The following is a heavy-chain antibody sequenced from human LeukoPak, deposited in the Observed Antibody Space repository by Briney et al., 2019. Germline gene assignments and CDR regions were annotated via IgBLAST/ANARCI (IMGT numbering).Heavy chain of an antibody. CDR3: ARQGSGWFFP. D-gene: IGHD6-19*01. V-gene: IGHV4-39*01. J-gene: IGHJ5*02. Sequence: SETLSLTCTVSGGSISSSICYWGWIRQPPGKGLEWIGSVHYSGSTDYNPSLKSRVTMSVDTSKNQISLKMSSVTAADTAVYYCARQGSGWFFPWGQGTLVTVSS. CDR2: VHYSGST. CDR1: GGSISSSICY.